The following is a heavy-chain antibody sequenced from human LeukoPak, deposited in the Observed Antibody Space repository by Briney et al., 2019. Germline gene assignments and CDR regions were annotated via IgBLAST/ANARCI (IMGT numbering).Heavy chain of an antibody. Sequence: PSETLSPTCTVSGASISSGSYYWSWTRQPAGKGLEWIGRFYTSGSTNYNPSLKSRVTISVDTSKNQFSLKLNSVTAADTAVYYCARGRDGYNFLNRGEYYYFDYWGQGTLVTVSS. V-gene: IGHV4-61*02. CDR2: FYTSGST. CDR3: ARGRDGYNFLNRGEYYYFDY. D-gene: IGHD5-24*01. CDR1: GASISSGSYY. J-gene: IGHJ4*02.